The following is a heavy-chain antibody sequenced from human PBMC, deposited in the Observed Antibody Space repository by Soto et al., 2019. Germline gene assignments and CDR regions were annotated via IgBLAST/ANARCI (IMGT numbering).Heavy chain of an antibody. CDR2: ISYDGSNK. CDR1: GFTFSSYG. Sequence: PGGSLRLSCAASGFTFSSYGMHWVRQAPGKGLEWVAVISYDGSNKYYADSVKGRFTISRDNSKNTLYLQMNSLRAEDTAVYYCARGEGATTGSAFDIWGQGTMVTVSS. V-gene: IGHV3-30*03. J-gene: IGHJ3*02. D-gene: IGHD1-26*01. CDR3: ARGEGATTGSAFDI.